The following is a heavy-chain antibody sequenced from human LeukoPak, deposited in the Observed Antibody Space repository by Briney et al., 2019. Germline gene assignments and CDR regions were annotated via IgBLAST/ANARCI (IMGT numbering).Heavy chain of an antibody. D-gene: IGHD3-10*01. J-gene: IGHJ4*02. Sequence: SETLSLTCAVYGGSFSGYYWSWIRQAPGKGLEWIGEINHSGSTNYNPSLKSRVTISADTSKNQFSLKLSSVTAADTAVYYCASHFARSLWFGELADYFDHWGQGTLVTVSS. CDR1: GGSFSGYY. V-gene: IGHV4-34*01. CDR3: ASHFARSLWFGELADYFDH. CDR2: INHSGST.